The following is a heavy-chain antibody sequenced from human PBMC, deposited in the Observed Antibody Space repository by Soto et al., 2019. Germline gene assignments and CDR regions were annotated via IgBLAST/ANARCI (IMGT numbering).Heavy chain of an antibody. V-gene: IGHV1-18*01. D-gene: IGHD3-10*01. Sequence: QVQLVQSGAEVKKHGASVKVSCKASGYTFTSYGISRVRQAPVQGREWMGWNSAYNGNTNSAQKLQGRVTMTTETSTSTAYMEWRSLRSDDTAVYYCAGWWVGEFVYYFDYWGQGTLVTVSS. CDR2: NSAYNGNT. CDR3: AGWWVGEFVYYFDY. J-gene: IGHJ4*02. CDR1: GYTFTSYG.